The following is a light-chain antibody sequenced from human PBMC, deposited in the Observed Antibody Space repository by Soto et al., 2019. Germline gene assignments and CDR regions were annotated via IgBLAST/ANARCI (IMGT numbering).Light chain of an antibody. J-gene: IGKJ5*01. Sequence: EIVLTQSPDPLSLSPGEGSSLSCIASQSVHTFLAWYQQKPGQAPRLLIYGASTRATGVPARFSGSGSGTDFTLTISSLEPEDFAVYYCHQRSNWPPDTFGQGTDWRL. CDR2: GAS. CDR3: HQRSNWPPDT. V-gene: IGKV3-11*01. CDR1: QSVHTF.